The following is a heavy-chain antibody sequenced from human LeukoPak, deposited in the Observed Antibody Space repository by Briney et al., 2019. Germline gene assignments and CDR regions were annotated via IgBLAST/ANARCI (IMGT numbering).Heavy chain of an antibody. CDR2: IYYSGST. J-gene: IGHJ6*02. Sequence: PSETLSLTCTVSGGSISSYYWSWIRQPPGKGLEWIGYIYYSGSTNYNPSLKGRVTISVDTSKNQFSLKLSSVTAADTAVYYCAGQGRCSSTSCYTYYYYGMDVWGQGTTVTVSS. CDR3: AGQGRCSSTSCYTYYYYGMDV. D-gene: IGHD2-2*02. V-gene: IGHV4-59*01. CDR1: GGSISSYY.